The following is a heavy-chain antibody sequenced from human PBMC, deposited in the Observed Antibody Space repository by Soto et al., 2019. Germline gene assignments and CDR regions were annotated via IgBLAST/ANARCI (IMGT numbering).Heavy chain of an antibody. CDR2: IKTDGSST. J-gene: IGHJ5*02. CDR1: GFTFSNYW. CDR3: TRERFDP. V-gene: IGHV3-74*01. Sequence: EVQLVESGRGLVQPGGSLRLSCAASGFTFSNYWMHWVRQAPGKGLVWVSRIKTDGSSTNYADSVKGRFTISRDNAKNTLYLQMNSLRVEDTAVYFCTRERFDPWGQGTLVTVSS.